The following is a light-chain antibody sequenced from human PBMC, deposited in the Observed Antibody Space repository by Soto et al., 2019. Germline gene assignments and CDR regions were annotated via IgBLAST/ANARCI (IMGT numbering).Light chain of an antibody. J-gene: IGLJ1*01. Sequence: QSALTQPASVSGYPGQSITISCAGTSSDVGGYNYVSWYQQLPGKAPQLVIYDVTHRPSGVSDRFSGSRSGNTASLTISGLQAEDEADYYCTSFTSGSTPYVLGTGTKLTVL. CDR3: TSFTSGSTPYV. CDR1: SSDVGGYNY. V-gene: IGLV2-14*03. CDR2: DVT.